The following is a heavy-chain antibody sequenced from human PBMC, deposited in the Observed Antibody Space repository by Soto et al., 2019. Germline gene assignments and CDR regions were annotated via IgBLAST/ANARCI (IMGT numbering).Heavy chain of an antibody. CDR2: ISWNSGSI. CDR1: GFIVSNTY. J-gene: IGHJ6*03. D-gene: IGHD3-10*01. V-gene: IGHV3-9*01. Sequence: SLRLSCAASGFIVSNTYMHWVRQAPGKGLEWVSGISWNSGSIGYADSVKGRFTISRDNAKNSLYLQMNSLRAEDTALYYCAIKGGGYYGSGSYYNVTDYYYYMDVWGKGTTVTVSS. CDR3: AIKGGGYYGSGSYYNVTDYYYYMDV.